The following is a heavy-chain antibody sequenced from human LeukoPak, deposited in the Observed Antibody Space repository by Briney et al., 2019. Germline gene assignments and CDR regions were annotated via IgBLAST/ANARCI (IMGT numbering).Heavy chain of an antibody. V-gene: IGHV4-4*07. CDR1: GGSISSYY. CDR2: IYTSGST. J-gene: IGHJ6*03. Sequence: SETLSLTCTVSGGSISSYYWSWIRQPAGKGLEWIGRIYTSGSTNYNPSLKSRVTMSVDTSKNQFSLKLSSVTAADTAVYYCARGTARPPHYYYYMDVWGKGTTVTVSS. D-gene: IGHD6-6*01. CDR3: ARGTARPPHYYYYMDV.